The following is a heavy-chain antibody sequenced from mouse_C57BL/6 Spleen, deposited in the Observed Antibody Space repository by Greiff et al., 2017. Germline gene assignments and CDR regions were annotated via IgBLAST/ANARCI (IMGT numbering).Heavy chain of an antibody. CDR3: ARSNDYDGGYFDY. CDR2: IYPGDGDT. D-gene: IGHD2-4*01. CDR1: GYAFSSYW. J-gene: IGHJ2*01. V-gene: IGHV1-80*01. Sequence: QVQLQQSGAELVKPGASVKISCKASGYAFSSYWMNWVKQRPGKGLEWIGQIYPGDGDTNYNGKFKGKATLTADKSSSTAYMQLSSLTSEDSAVYFCARSNDYDGGYFDYWGQGTTLTVAS.